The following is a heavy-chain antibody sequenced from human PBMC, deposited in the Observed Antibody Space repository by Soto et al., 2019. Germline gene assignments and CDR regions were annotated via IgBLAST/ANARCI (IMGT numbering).Heavy chain of an antibody. J-gene: IGHJ4*02. Sequence: PSETLSLTCTVSGGSISSSSYHWGWIRQPPGKGLEWIGSIYYSGSTYYNPSLKSRVTISVDRSKNQFSLKLSSATAAVTAVYYCARSQTTVTSYDYWGQGTLVTVSS. CDR2: IYYSGST. D-gene: IGHD4-17*01. CDR3: ARSQTTVTSYDY. CDR1: GGSISSSSYH. V-gene: IGHV4-39*07.